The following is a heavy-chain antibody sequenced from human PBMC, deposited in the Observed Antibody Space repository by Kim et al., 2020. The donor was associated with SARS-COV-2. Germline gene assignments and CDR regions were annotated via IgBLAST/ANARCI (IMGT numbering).Heavy chain of an antibody. V-gene: IGHV1-2*04. CDR1: GYTFTDYY. D-gene: IGHD1-1*01. Sequence: ASVKVSCKASGYTFTDYYIHWVRQAPGQGLEWMGWMNPKNGDTHFAQRFQVWVTLTRDTSMTTVYMALSRLKSDDTAVYYCAREVNHSGTGGFDFWGQGTLVSVSS. J-gene: IGHJ4*02. CDR3: AREVNHSGTGGFDF. CDR2: MNPKNGDT.